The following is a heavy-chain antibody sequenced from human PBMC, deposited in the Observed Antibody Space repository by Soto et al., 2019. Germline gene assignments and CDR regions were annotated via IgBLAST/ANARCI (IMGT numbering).Heavy chain of an antibody. CDR3: AKMGYGGNYYYGMDV. CDR1: GFTFRNYW. V-gene: IGHV3-7*01. J-gene: IGHJ6*02. CDR2: IKYDGSDK. Sequence: PGGSLRLSCVVSGFTFRNYWMSWVRQAPGKGLEWVGKIKYDGSDKLYVDSVRGRFTISRDNAKNSLFLQMNSLRAEDTAVYYCAKMGYGGNYYYGMDVWGQGTTVTVSS. D-gene: IGHD2-15*01.